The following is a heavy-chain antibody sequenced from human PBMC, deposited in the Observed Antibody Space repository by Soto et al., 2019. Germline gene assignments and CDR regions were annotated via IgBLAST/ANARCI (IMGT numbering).Heavy chain of an antibody. V-gene: IGHV3-7*02. D-gene: IGHD1-26*01. Sequence: GGSLRLSCAASGFAFSNFLMSWVRQVPGKGLQWVAIIHKDGSEKYYVDSVKGRFTISRDNAKNSLYLQLSTLRADDTAVYYCAKVRRWEDYFDYWGQGT. CDR1: GFAFSNFL. CDR3: AKVRRWEDYFDY. J-gene: IGHJ4*02. CDR2: IHKDGSEK.